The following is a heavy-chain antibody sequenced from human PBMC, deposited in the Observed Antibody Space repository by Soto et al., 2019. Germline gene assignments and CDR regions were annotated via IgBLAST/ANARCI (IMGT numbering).Heavy chain of an antibody. CDR2: ITSDGRT. J-gene: IGHJ4*02. CDR3: AKDYSTVTTDPLSVVLFDY. Sequence: PRLSCAASGFTFSSYAMSWVRQAPGKGLEWVSIITSDGRTYYADSVKGRFTISRDNSKNTVYLQMNSLRAEDTAVYYCAKDYSTVTTDPLSVVLFDYWGQGALVTVSS. V-gene: IGHV3-23*01. CDR1: GFTFSSYA. D-gene: IGHD4-17*01.